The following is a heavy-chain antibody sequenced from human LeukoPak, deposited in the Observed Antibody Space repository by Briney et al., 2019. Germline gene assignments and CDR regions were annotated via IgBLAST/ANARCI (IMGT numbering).Heavy chain of an antibody. CDR3: ARLYDSSGYYCDY. Sequence: SETLSLTCIVSRGSISKYYWSWIRQPPGKGLEWIGYIYYSGSTNYNPSLKSRVTISVDTSKNQFSLKLSSVTAADTAVYYCARLYDSSGYYCDYWGQGTLVTVSS. V-gene: IGHV4-59*08. D-gene: IGHD3-22*01. CDR1: RGSISKYY. J-gene: IGHJ4*02. CDR2: IYYSGST.